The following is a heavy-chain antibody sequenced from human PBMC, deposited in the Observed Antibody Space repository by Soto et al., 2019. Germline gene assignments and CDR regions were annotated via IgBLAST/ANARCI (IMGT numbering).Heavy chain of an antibody. CDR3: AARDGSGSWYGKYYYGMDV. V-gene: IGHV1-69*01. CDR1: GGTFSSYA. CDR2: IIPIFGTA. D-gene: IGHD6-13*01. Sequence: QVQLVQSGAEVKKPGSSVKVSCKASGGTFSSYAISWVRQAPGQGLEWMGGIIPIFGTANYAQKFQGRVTITADESTSTAYMELSRLRSEDTAVYYCAARDGSGSWYGKYYYGMDVWGQGTTVTVSS. J-gene: IGHJ6*02.